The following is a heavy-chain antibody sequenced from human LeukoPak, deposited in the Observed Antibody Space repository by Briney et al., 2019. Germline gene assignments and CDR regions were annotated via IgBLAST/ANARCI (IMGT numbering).Heavy chain of an antibody. Sequence: GGSLRLSCAASGFSFSSYGMHWVRQAPGKGLEWVAVMSYDGRNKDYADSVKGRSTISRDNSKYTLYLQMNSLRAEDTAMYYCAKTGARYSYGWSIYDTFDIWGQGTMVSVSS. CDR1: GFSFSSYG. CDR2: MSYDGRNK. D-gene: IGHD5-18*01. V-gene: IGHV3-30*18. CDR3: AKTGARYSYGWSIYDTFDI. J-gene: IGHJ3*02.